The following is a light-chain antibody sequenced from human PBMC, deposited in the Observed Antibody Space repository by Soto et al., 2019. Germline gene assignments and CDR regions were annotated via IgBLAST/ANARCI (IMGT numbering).Light chain of an antibody. V-gene: IGLV1-44*01. CDR3: AAWDVSLKGFV. Sequence: QSVLTQPPSASGTPGQRVTFSWSGSSSNIGINTVNWYRQLPGTAPQLLISDNHRRPSGVPDRFSGSKSGTSASLAISGLQSEDEATYFCAAWDVSLKGFVFGTGTRSPS. J-gene: IGLJ1*01. CDR1: SSNIGINT. CDR2: DNH.